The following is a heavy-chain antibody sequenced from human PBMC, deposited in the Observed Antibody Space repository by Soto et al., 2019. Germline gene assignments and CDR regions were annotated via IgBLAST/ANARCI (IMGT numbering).Heavy chain of an antibody. CDR3: ARGDREDIAVVIGVRPGEYGMDV. CDR1: GFTFSSYA. V-gene: IGHV3-23*01. D-gene: IGHD2-15*01. J-gene: IGHJ6*02. Sequence: PGGSLRLSCAASGFTFSSYAMSWVRQAPGKGLEWVSAISGSGGSTYYADSVKGRFTISRDNSKNTLYLQINSLRYEDTAVYYCARGDREDIAVVIGVRPGEYGMDVCGQGTTVTVSS. CDR2: ISGSGGST.